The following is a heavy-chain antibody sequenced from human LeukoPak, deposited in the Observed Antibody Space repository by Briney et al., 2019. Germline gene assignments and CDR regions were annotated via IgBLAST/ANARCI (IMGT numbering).Heavy chain of an antibody. J-gene: IGHJ3*02. V-gene: IGHV3-23*01. CDR2: ISGSGGST. Sequence: GGALRLSCAASGFTFSSYAMSWVRQAPGKGLEWVSAISGSGGSTYYADSVKGRFTISRDNSKNMLYLQMNSLRAEDTAVYYCAKGRVSSPLFAFDIWGQGTMVTVSS. CDR1: GFTFSSYA. CDR3: AKGRVSSPLFAFDI. D-gene: IGHD1-26*01.